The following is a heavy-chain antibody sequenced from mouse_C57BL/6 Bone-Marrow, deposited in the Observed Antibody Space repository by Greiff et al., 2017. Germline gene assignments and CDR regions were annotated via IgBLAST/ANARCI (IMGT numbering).Heavy chain of an antibody. CDR1: GYTFTSYW. CDR2: IDPSDSYT. J-gene: IGHJ3*01. D-gene: IGHD1-1*01. V-gene: IGHV1-50*01. CDR3: ARGGTTVVGEFAY. Sequence: QVQLQQPGAELVKPGVSVKLSCKASGYTFTSYWMQWVKQRPGQGLEWIGEIDPSDSYTNYNQKFKGKATLTVDTSSSTAYMQLSSLTSEDSAVYYCARGGTTVVGEFAYWGQGTLVTVSA.